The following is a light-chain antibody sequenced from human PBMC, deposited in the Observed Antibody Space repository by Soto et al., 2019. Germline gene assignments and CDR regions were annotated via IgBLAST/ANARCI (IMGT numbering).Light chain of an antibody. CDR1: QIVSNKY. J-gene: IGKJ5*01. CDR2: GAS. V-gene: IGKV3-20*01. CDR3: QQYGSSPPIT. Sequence: EIVLTQSPGTLSLSPGERATLSCRASQIVSNKYLAWYQQKSGQAPRLLISGASSRATGIPDRFSGSGSGTDFTLTISRLEPEDFAVYYCQQYGSSPPITFGQGTRLEIK.